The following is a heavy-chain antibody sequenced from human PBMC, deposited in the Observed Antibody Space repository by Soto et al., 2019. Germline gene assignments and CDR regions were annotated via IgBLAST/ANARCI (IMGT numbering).Heavy chain of an antibody. CDR2: IYYSGST. J-gene: IGHJ4*02. V-gene: IGHV4-59*01. Sequence: SETLSLTCTVSGGSISSYYCSWIRQPPEKGLEWIGYIYYSGSTNYNPSLKSRVTISVDTSKNQFSLKLSSVTAADTAVYYCASTAHSSGWYSGGFDYWGQGTLVTVSS. CDR3: ASTAHSSGWYSGGFDY. CDR1: GGSISSYY. D-gene: IGHD6-19*01.